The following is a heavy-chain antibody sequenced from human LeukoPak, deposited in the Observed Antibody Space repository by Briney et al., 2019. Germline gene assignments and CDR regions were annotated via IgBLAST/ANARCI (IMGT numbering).Heavy chain of an antibody. J-gene: IGHJ4*02. V-gene: IGHV1-18*01. CDR1: GYTFTSYG. CDR2: ISAYNGNT. Sequence: ASVKVSCKASGYTFTSYGISWVRQAPGQGLEWMGWISAYNGNTNYAQKLQGRVTITTDESTSTAYMELSSLRSEDTAVYYCARHMGGISVYYFDYWGQGTLVTVSS. D-gene: IGHD4-23*01. CDR3: ARHMGGISVYYFDY.